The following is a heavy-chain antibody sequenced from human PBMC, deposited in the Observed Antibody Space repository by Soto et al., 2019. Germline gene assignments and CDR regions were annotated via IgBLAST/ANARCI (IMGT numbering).Heavy chain of an antibody. CDR3: VRDRGVAPPVAGNTHYYYYMDV. CDR1: AYSFTNYG. CDR2: ISAYNGNT. D-gene: IGHD6-19*01. J-gene: IGHJ6*03. V-gene: IGHV1-18*01. Sequence: QDQLVQSGVEVKKPGASVKVSCRASAYSFTNYGITWVRQAPGQGFEWMGWISAYNGNTNYAQKFQGRVTMTTDASTSTAYLELRSLRSDDTAVYYCVRDRGVAPPVAGNTHYYYYMDVWGKGTTVTVSS.